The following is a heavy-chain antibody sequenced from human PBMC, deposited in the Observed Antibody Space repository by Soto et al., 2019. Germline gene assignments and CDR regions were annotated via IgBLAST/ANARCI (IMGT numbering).Heavy chain of an antibody. J-gene: IGHJ4*02. Sequence: SETLSLICAVSGGPFRGYFWSWIRQSPDKGLEWIGEINDSGSTYYNLSFKSRLNILVDTSKSQISLPLTSVTAANSSVYYCLGGDFWGQGTQVTVSS. CDR3: LGGDF. CDR1: GGPFRGYF. V-gene: IGHV4-34*01. D-gene: IGHD3-16*01. CDR2: INDSGST.